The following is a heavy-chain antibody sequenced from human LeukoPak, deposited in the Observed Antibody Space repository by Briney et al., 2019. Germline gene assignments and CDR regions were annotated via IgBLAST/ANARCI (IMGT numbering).Heavy chain of an antibody. CDR3: AREADILTGYYDY. V-gene: IGHV3-21*01. Sequence: GSLRLSCAASGFTFSSYSMNWVRQAPGKGLEWVSSISSSSSYIYYADSVEGRFTISRDNAKNSLYLQMNSLRAEDTAVYYCAREADILTGYYDYWGQGTLVTVSS. CDR1: GFTFSSYS. J-gene: IGHJ4*02. CDR2: ISSSSSYI. D-gene: IGHD3-9*01.